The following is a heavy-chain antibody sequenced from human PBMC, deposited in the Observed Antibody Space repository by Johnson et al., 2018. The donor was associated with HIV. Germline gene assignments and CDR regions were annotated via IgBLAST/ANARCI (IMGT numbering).Heavy chain of an antibody. CDR2: INWNGGST. Sequence: VQLVESGGGVVRPGGSLSLSCTASGFMFDDYGMNWVRQAPGKGLEWVSGINWNGGSTGYADSMKGRFTISRDNAKNSLYLQMNSLRAEDTALYYCAREEGTDILTRGDAFDIWGQGTMVTVSS. J-gene: IGHJ3*02. CDR1: GFMFDDYG. D-gene: IGHD3-9*01. V-gene: IGHV3-20*04. CDR3: AREEGTDILTRGDAFDI.